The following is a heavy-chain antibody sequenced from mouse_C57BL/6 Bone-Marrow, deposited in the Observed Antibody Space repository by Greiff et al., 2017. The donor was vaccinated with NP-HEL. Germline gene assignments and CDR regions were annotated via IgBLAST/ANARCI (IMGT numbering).Heavy chain of an antibody. Sequence: VQLQQPGAELVKPGASVKLSCKASGYTFTSYWMHWVKQRPGQGLEWIGMIHPNSGSTNYNEKFKSKATLTVDKSSSTAYMQLSSLTSEDSAVYYCARYYGNYERAMDYWGQGTSVTVSS. V-gene: IGHV1-64*01. J-gene: IGHJ4*01. D-gene: IGHD2-1*01. CDR2: IHPNSGST. CDR1: GYTFTSYW. CDR3: ARYYGNYERAMDY.